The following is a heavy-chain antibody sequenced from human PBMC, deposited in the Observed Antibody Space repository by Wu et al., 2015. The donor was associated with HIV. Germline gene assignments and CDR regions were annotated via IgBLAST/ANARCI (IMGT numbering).Heavy chain of an antibody. Sequence: QVQLVQSGAEVKKPGASVKVSCKASGYTFTGYYMHWVRQAPGQGLEWMGWINPNSGGTNYAQKFQGRVTMTRDTSISTAYMELSRLRSDDTAVYYCARGGWLQSVVAGKALTYWGQGTLVTVSS. CDR1: GYTFTGYY. J-gene: IGHJ4*02. V-gene: IGHV1-2*02. CDR2: INPNSGGT. D-gene: IGHD5-24*01. CDR3: ARGGWLQSVVAGKALTY.